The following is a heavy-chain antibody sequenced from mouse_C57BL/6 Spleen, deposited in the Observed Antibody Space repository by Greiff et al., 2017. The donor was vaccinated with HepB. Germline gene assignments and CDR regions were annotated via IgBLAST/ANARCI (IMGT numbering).Heavy chain of an antibody. CDR1: GFTFSDYY. J-gene: IGHJ2*01. CDR3: ARDLGSSPFDY. CDR2: INYDGSST. D-gene: IGHD1-1*01. Sequence: EVHLVESEGGLVQPGRSMKLSCTASGFTFSDYYMAWVRQVPEKGLEWVANINYDGSSTYYLDSLKSRFIISRDNAKNILYLQMSSLKSEDTATYYCARDLGSSPFDYWGQGTTLTVSS. V-gene: IGHV5-16*01.